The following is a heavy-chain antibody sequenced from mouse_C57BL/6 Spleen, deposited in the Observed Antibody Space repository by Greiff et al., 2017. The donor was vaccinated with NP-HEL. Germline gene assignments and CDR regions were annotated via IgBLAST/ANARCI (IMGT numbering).Heavy chain of an antibody. Sequence: VMLVESGPGLVQPSQSLSITCTVSGFSLTSYGVHWVRQSPGKGLEWLGVIWSGGSTDYNAAFISRLSISKDNSKSQVFFKMNSLQADDTAIYYCARMSGNDYDEDAMDYWGQGTSVTVSS. V-gene: IGHV2-2*01. CDR2: IWSGGST. CDR1: GFSLTSYG. CDR3: ARMSGNDYDEDAMDY. D-gene: IGHD2-4*01. J-gene: IGHJ4*01.